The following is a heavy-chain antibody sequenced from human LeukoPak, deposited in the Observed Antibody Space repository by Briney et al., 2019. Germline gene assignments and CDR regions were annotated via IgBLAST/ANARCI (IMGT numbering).Heavy chain of an antibody. CDR3: AKDKEGLDY. CDR1: GFTFDDYA. CDR2: ISWNSGSI. J-gene: IGHJ4*02. V-gene: IGHV3-9*01. Sequence: GGSLRLSCAASGFTFDDYAMPWVRQAPGKGLEWVSGISWNSGSIGYADSVKARFTISRDNAKNSLYLQMNSLRAEDTALYYCAKDKEGLDYWGQGTLVTVSS.